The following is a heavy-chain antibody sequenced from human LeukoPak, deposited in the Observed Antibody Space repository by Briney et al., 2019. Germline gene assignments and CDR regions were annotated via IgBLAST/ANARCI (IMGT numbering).Heavy chain of an antibody. CDR1: GFTFNNYP. Sequence: GGSLRLSCAGSGFTFNNYPISWVRQTPGKGLEWVSAITGGADSTYYADSVKGRFTISRDNSRNTLFLEMSSLRAEDTAIYYCAKRPRGAVAATNWFGPWGQGTLVTVSS. CDR2: ITGGADST. V-gene: IGHV3-23*01. J-gene: IGHJ5*02. CDR3: AKRPRGAVAATNWFGP. D-gene: IGHD6-19*01.